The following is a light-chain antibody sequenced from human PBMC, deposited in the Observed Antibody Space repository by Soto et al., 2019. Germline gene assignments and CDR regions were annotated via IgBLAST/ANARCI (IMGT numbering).Light chain of an antibody. J-gene: IGLJ2*01. Sequence: QSVLTQPASVSGSPGQSITISCTGTSSDVGGYNYVSWYQQHPGKAPKLMIYDVNNRPSGVSNRFSGSKSGNTASLTISGLQAEDEADYYCSSYTSSYTRVFGGGTKLTVL. V-gene: IGLV2-14*01. CDR3: SSYTSSYTRV. CDR1: SSDVGGYNY. CDR2: DVN.